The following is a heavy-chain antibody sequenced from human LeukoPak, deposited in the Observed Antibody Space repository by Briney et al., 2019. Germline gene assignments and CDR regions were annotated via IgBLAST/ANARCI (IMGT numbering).Heavy chain of an antibody. J-gene: IGHJ6*03. V-gene: IGHV4-59*01. Sequence: PSESLSLTCTVSGGSISSYYWNWIWQPPGKGLEWIGYIYDSGSTNYNPSLKSRVTISVDTSTNQFSLRLNSVTAADTAVYYCARDYSGALGYTDVWGKGTTVTISS. CDR1: GGSISSYY. CDR3: ARDYSGALGYTDV. CDR2: IYDSGST. D-gene: IGHD5-12*01.